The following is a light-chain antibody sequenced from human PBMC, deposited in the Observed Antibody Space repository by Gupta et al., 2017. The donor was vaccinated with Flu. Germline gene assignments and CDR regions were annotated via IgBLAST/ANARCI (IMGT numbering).Light chain of an antibody. CDR2: DTS. V-gene: IGKV3-11*01. J-gene: IGKJ4*01. CDR3: KLSLA. Sequence: VLTQSPATLSLSPGERATLSCRASQTIRNFLAWYQQKPGQAPRLLIYDTSNSATGIRGSLSGSGSATDFSRPHSGVEADYFAGYDCKLSLAFGRGTKVEIK. CDR1: QTIRNF.